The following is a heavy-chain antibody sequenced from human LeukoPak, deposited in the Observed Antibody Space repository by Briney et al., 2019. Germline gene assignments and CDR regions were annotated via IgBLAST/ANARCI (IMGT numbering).Heavy chain of an antibody. V-gene: IGHV4-34*01. Sequence: SETLSLTCAVYGGSFSGYYWSWIRQPPGKGLEWIGEINHSGSTNYNPSLKSRVTISVDTSKNQFSLKLSSVTAADTAVYYCARLVAYGSSWYLRQNFDYWGQGTLVTVSS. CDR3: ARLVAYGSSWYLRQNFDY. CDR1: GGSFSGYY. D-gene: IGHD6-13*01. CDR2: INHSGST. J-gene: IGHJ4*02.